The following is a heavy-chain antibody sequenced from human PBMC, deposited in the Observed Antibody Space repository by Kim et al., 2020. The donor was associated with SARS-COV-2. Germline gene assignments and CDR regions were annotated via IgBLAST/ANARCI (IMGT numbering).Heavy chain of an antibody. J-gene: IGHJ5*02. V-gene: IGHV4-34*01. CDR3: ARGQYSSSWYGVRGWFDP. Sequence: LKSRVTISVDTSKNQFALKLSSVTAAETAVYYCARGQYSSSWYGVRGWFDPWGQGTLVTVSS. D-gene: IGHD6-13*01.